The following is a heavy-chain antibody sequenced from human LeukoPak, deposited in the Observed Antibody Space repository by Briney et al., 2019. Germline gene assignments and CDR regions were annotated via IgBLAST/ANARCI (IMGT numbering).Heavy chain of an antibody. J-gene: IGHJ4*02. CDR3: AKGTYYYDSSGYCPNDY. D-gene: IGHD3-22*01. V-gene: IGHV3-23*01. CDR1: GFTFSSYA. CDR2: ISGSGGST. Sequence: GGSLRLSCAASGFTFSSYAMSWVRQAPGKGLEWVSAISGSGGSTYYADSVKGRFTISRDNSKNTLYLQMNSLRAEDTAVYYCAKGTYYYDSSGYCPNDYWGQGTLVTVSS.